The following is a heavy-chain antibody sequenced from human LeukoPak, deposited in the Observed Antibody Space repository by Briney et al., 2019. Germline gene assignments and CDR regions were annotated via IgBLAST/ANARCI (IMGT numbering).Heavy chain of an antibody. V-gene: IGHV1-18*04. CDR1: GYTFTSYG. Sequence: ASVKVSCKASGYTFTSYGISWVRQAPGQGLEWVGWISAYNGNTNYAQKLQGRVTMTTDTSTSTAYMELRSLRSDDTAVYYCARPIGYCSSTSCRLYFDYWGQGTLVTVSS. CDR3: ARPIGYCSSTSCRLYFDY. CDR2: ISAYNGNT. J-gene: IGHJ4*02. D-gene: IGHD2-2*01.